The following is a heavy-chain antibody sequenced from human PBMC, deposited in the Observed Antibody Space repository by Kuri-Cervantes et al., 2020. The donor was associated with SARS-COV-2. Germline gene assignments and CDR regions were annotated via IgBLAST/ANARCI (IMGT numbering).Heavy chain of an antibody. CDR2: INHSGST. CDR1: GGSFSGYY. J-gene: IGHJ4*02. CDR3: ARGDGRAARLVY. D-gene: IGHD6-6*01. V-gene: IGHV4-34*01. Sequence: SETLSLTCAVYGGSFSGYYWSWIRQPPGKGLEWIGEINHSGSTNYNPSLKSRVTISVDTSKNQFSLKLSSVTAADTAVYYCARGDGRAARLVYWGQGNLVHVSS.